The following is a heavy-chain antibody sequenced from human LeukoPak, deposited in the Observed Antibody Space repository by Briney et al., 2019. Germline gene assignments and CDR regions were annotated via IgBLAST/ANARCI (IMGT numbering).Heavy chain of an antibody. D-gene: IGHD2-21*02. J-gene: IGHJ3*02. CDR3: ARDHGASTYCGGDCYRNDAFDI. CDR2: ISSSSSYI. Sequence: GGSLRLSVAASGFTFSSYSMNWFRQAPGKGLDWVSSISSSSSYIYYADSVKGRFTISRDNAKNSLYLQMNSLRAEDTAVYYCARDHGASTYCGGDCYRNDAFDIWGQGTMVTVSS. CDR1: GFTFSSYS. V-gene: IGHV3-21*01.